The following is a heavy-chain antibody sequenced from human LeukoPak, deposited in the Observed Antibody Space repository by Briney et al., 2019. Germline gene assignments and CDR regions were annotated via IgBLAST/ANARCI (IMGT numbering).Heavy chain of an antibody. CDR2: ISYDGSNK. D-gene: IGHD5-12*01. J-gene: IGHJ4*02. Sequence: PGGSLRLSCAAFGFTFSSYTMHWVRQAPGKGLEWVALISYDGSNKYYVDSVKGRFTISRDNSKNTLYLQMNSLRVEDTAVYYCARSRGVSGYDFAYWGQGTLVTVSS. CDR1: GFTFSSYT. CDR3: ARSRGVSGYDFAY. V-gene: IGHV3-30-3*01.